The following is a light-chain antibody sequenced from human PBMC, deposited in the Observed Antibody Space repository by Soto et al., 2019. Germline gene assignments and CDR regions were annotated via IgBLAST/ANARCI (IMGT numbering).Light chain of an antibody. CDR3: QQYSLSPWA. Sequence: DIQMTQSPSTVSVSVGGRVTITCRASRSIKTWLAWYQQKPGKAPQLLIYKESSLQTGVPSRFSGSGSGTEFTLTISSLQPDDSATYYCQQYSLSPWAFGQGTRVEI. V-gene: IGKV1-5*03. J-gene: IGKJ1*01. CDR1: RSIKTW. CDR2: KES.